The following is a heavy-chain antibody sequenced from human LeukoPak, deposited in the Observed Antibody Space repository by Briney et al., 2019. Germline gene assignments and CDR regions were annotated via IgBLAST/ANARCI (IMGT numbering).Heavy chain of an antibody. CDR1: GFTFSNYW. V-gene: IGHV3-74*01. CDR2: INVDGSVK. J-gene: IGHJ4*02. Sequence: GGSLRLSCAASGFTFSNYWMHWARQVPGKGLVWVSRINVDGSVKSYADSVKGRFTISRDNAKNTVSLQMNSLRAEDTAVYYCVRDLILVDTPGDDFDYWGQGALVTVSS. D-gene: IGHD4-23*01. CDR3: VRDLILVDTPGDDFDY.